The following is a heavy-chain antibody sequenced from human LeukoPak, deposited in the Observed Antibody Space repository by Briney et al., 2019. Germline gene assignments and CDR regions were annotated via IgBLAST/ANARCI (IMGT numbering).Heavy chain of an antibody. D-gene: IGHD1-14*01. V-gene: IGHV3-74*01. CDR2: INSDGSNT. CDR3: ASSSRISKYVDY. CDR1: GFTFSSYW. Sequence: GGSLRLSCAASGFTFSSYWMHWVRQAPGKGLVWVSRINSDGSNTTYADSVGGRFTISRDNAKSTLYLQMNSLRAEDTAVYYCASSSRISKYVDYWGQGALVTVSS. J-gene: IGHJ4*02.